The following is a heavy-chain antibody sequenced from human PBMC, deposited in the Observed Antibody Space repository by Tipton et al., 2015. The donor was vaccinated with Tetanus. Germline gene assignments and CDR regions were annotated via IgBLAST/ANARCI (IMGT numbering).Heavy chain of an antibody. D-gene: IGHD2-21*02. J-gene: IGHJ4*01. CDR2: INHRGGT. V-gene: IGHV4-34*01. CDR1: GGSFSSFY. Sequence: GLVKPSETLSLTCAVSGGSFSSFYWSWIRQPPGKGLEWIGEINHRGGTSYTPSLKSRVTISVDTSKNQFSLKLTSVTAADTAVYYCATVGLVTASVKYWGQGTLVTVSS. CDR3: ATVGLVTASVKY.